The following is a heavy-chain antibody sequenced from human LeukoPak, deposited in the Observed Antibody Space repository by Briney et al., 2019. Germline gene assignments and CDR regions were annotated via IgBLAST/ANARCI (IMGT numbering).Heavy chain of an antibody. CDR3: ASQGGSANDY. CDR2: IYYSGST. D-gene: IGHD2-15*01. V-gene: IGHV4-61*08. CDR1: GGSISSGGYY. J-gene: IGHJ4*02. Sequence: SETLSLTCTVSGGSISSGGYYWSWIRQPPGKGLEWIGYIYYSGSTNYNPSLKSRVTISVDTSKNQFSLKLSSVTAAGTAVYYCASQGGSANDYWGQGTLVTVSS.